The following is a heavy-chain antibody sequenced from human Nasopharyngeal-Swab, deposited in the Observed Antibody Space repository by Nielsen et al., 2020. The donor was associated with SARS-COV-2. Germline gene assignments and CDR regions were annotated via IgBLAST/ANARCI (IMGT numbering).Heavy chain of an antibody. Sequence: GGSLRLSCAASGFTFSSYWMSWVRQAPGKGPEWVANIKQDGSDQYYVDSVKGRFTISRDNAKNSLYLQMNSLRAEDTAVYYCARDSSSGWYRPFDYWGQGTLVTVSS. J-gene: IGHJ4*02. D-gene: IGHD6-19*01. CDR3: ARDSSSGWYRPFDY. CDR1: GFTFSSYW. CDR2: IKQDGSDQ. V-gene: IGHV3-7*03.